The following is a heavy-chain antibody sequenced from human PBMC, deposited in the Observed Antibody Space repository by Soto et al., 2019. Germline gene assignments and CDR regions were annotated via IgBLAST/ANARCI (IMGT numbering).Heavy chain of an antibody. V-gene: IGHV1-69*13. CDR1: GGTFSSYA. D-gene: IGHD2-21*02. J-gene: IGHJ4*02. CDR3: ARGGGIVVVTAPYDH. CDR2: IIPIFGTA. Sequence: ASVKVSCKASGGTFSSYAISWVRQAPGQGLEWMGGIIPIFGTANYAQKFQGRVTITADESTSTAYMELSGLRSEDTAVYYCARGGGIVVVTAPYDHWGQGTLVTVSS.